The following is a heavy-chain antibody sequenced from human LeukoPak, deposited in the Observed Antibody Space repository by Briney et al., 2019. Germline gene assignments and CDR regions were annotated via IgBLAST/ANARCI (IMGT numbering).Heavy chain of an antibody. CDR2: TTWNSGTI. V-gene: IGHV3-9*01. Sequence: GRSLRLSCSASRFTFDDYAMHWLRQGPGKGLEWVSGTTWNSGTIGYADSVKGRFTISRDNAKNSLYVQMNSLRAEDTALYYCAKDVTGTGAFDIWGQGTMVTVSS. CDR1: RFTFDDYA. J-gene: IGHJ3*02. D-gene: IGHD1-7*01. CDR3: AKDVTGTGAFDI.